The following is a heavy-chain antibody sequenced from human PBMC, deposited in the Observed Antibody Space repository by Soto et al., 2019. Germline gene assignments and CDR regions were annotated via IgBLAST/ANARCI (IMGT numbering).Heavy chain of an antibody. J-gene: IGHJ5*02. D-gene: IGHD1-1*01. CDR3: VRDGTKTLRDWFDP. V-gene: IGHV4-4*07. CDR1: GASISGFY. CDR2: IYATGTT. Sequence: SETLSLTCTVSGASISGFYWSWIRKSAGKGLEWVGRIYATGTTDYNPSLKSRVMMSVDTSKKQLSLKLRSVTAADTAVYYCVRDGTKTLRDWFDPWGQGISVTVSS.